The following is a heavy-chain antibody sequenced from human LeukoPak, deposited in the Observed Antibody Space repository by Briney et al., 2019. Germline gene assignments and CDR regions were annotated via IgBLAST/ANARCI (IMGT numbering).Heavy chain of an antibody. CDR1: GGSISSGDYY. V-gene: IGHV4-30-4*08. CDR2: IYYSGST. D-gene: IGHD5-24*01. CDR3: ARKRRDGYNLGYFDY. Sequence: SETLSLTCTVSGGSISSGDYYWSWIRQPPGKGLEWTGYIYYSGSTYYNPSLKSRLTISVDTSKNQFSLKLSSVTAADTAVYYCARKRRDGYNLGYFDYWGQGTLVTVSS. J-gene: IGHJ4*02.